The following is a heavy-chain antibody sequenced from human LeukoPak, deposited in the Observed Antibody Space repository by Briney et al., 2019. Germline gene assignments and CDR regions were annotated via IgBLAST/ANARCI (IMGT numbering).Heavy chain of an antibody. Sequence: PSQTLSLTCTVSGGSISSGTYYWSWIRQPAGKGLEWIGRMYTSGSTNYNPSLKSRVTISVDTSKNQFSLKLSSVTAADTAVYYCARVETPTVTYYYYYYMDVWGKGTTVTVSS. D-gene: IGHD4-17*01. J-gene: IGHJ6*03. CDR2: MYTSGST. V-gene: IGHV4-61*02. CDR3: ARVETPTVTYYYYYYMDV. CDR1: GGSISSGTYY.